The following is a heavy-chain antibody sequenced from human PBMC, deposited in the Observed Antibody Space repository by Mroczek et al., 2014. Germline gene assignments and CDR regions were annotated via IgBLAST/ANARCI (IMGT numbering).Heavy chain of an antibody. CDR3: ATKASYSSSWSRTPYAFDI. D-gene: IGHD6-13*01. Sequence: QVQATAVGVPGTRCKPSETLSLTCTVSGGSISSYYSELDPAAPGRDWSGLGIVYYSGSTNXNPSLKNRVTISVDTSKNQXSLKLSSVTAADTAVYYCATKASYSSSWSRTPYAFDIWGQGTMVTVS. V-gene: IGHV4-59*01. J-gene: IGHJ3*02. CDR1: GGSISSYY. CDR2: VYYSGST.